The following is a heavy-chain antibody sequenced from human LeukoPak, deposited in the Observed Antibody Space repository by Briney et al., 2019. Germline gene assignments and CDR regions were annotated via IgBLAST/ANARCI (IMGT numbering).Heavy chain of an antibody. CDR3: ATLKRIAARPLPSDY. D-gene: IGHD6-6*01. Sequence: SETQSLTCAVYGGSFSGYYWSWIRQPPGKGLEWIGEINHSGSTNYNPSLKSRVTISVDTSKNQFSLKLSSVTAADTAVYYCATLKRIAARPLPSDYWGQGTLVTVSS. V-gene: IGHV4-34*01. J-gene: IGHJ4*02. CDR1: GGSFSGYY. CDR2: INHSGST.